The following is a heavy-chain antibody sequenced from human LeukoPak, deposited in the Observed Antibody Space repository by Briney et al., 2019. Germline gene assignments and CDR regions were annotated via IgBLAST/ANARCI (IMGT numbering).Heavy chain of an antibody. CDR3: ARGGTYSFDY. CDR2: VHSDGRST. V-gene: IGHV3-74*01. J-gene: IGHJ4*02. Sequence: TGGSLRLSCAASGFTFSNYWMHWVRQAPGKGLVWVSRVHSDGRSTTYADSVKGRSTISRDNAKNTLYLQMNSLRVEDTAVYYCARGGTYSFDYWGRGTLVTVSS. CDR1: GFTFSNYW. D-gene: IGHD1-26*01.